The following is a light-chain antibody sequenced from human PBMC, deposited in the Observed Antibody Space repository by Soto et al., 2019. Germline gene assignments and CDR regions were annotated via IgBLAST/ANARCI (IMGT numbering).Light chain of an antibody. CDR3: QHYNSYPST. V-gene: IGKV1-5*01. CDR1: QSISSW. Sequence: DIQMTQSPSTLSASVGDRVTITCRASQSISSWLAWYQQKPGKPPTLLIYDASSLESGVPSRFSGSGSGTEFALTISSLEPDDFATYYCQHYNSYPSTFGQGTRLEI. CDR2: DAS. J-gene: IGKJ5*01.